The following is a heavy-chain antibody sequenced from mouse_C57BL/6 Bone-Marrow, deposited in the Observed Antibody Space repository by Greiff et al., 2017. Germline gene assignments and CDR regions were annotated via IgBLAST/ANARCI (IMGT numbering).Heavy chain of an antibody. CDR3: ARCYCGSFGY. CDR2: IYPRSGNT. CDR1: GYTFTSYG. D-gene: IGHD1-1*01. Sequence: VKLMESGAELARPGASVKLSCKASGYTFTSYGISWVKQRTGQGLEWIGEIYPRSGNTYYNEKFKGKATLTADKSSSTAYMELRSLTSEDSAVYFCARCYCGSFGYWGQGTALTVSS. V-gene: IGHV1-81*01. J-gene: IGHJ2*01.